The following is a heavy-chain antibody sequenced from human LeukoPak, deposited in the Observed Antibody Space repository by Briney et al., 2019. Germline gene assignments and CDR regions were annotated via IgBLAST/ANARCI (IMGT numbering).Heavy chain of an antibody. CDR3: AKASGWFGEFSYYYMDV. V-gene: IGHV3-7*03. J-gene: IGHJ6*03. CDR2: IKQDGSEK. CDR1: GFTFSSYW. D-gene: IGHD3-10*01. Sequence: GGSLRLSCAASGFTFSSYWMSWVRQAPGKGLEWVANIKQDGSEKYYVDSVKGRFTISRDNAKNSLYLQMNSLRAEDTALYYCAKASGWFGEFSYYYMDVWGKGTTVTISS.